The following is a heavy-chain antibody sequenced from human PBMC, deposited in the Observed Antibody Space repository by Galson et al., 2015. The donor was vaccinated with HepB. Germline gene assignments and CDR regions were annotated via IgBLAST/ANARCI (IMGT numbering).Heavy chain of an antibody. CDR1: GFTFSSYS. CDR2: ISSSSTYI. V-gene: IGHV3-21*01. CDR3: ARDPLPIGYCSSGSCNSY. J-gene: IGHJ4*02. D-gene: IGHD2-15*01. Sequence: SLRLSCAASGFTFSSYSMNWVRQAPGKGLEWVSSISSSSTYIYYADSVKGRFTISRDNAKNSLYLQMNSLRAGDTAVYYCARDPLPIGYCSSGSCNSYWGQGTLVTVSS.